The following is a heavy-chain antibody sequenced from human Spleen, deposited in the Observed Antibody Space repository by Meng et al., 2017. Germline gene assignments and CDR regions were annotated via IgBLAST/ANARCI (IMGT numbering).Heavy chain of an antibody. Sequence: ASVKVSCKASGYTFTSYYMHWVRQAPGQGLEWMGIINPSGGSTSYAQKFQGRVTITTDESTSTAYMELSSLRSEDTAVYYCARDRWRKYYDSSGYLVEEDAFDIWGQGTMVTVSS. J-gene: IGHJ3*02. V-gene: IGHV1-46*01. CDR2: INPSGGST. D-gene: IGHD3-22*01. CDR3: ARDRWRKYYDSSGYLVEEDAFDI. CDR1: GYTFTSYY.